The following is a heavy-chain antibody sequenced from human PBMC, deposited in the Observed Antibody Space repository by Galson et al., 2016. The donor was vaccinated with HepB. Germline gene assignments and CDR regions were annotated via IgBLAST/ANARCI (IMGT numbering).Heavy chain of an antibody. CDR1: GFTFSIYG. Sequence: SLRLSCAASGFTFSIYGLHWVRQAPGKGLEWVAVTWYDEISKYYADSVKGRFTISRDYSKNTLYLQMNSLRVDDTAVYYCARASHPYCSSTSCYAGYYHYYGMDVWGQGTTVTVSS. V-gene: IGHV3-33*01. CDR3: ARASHPYCSSTSCYAGYYHYYGMDV. J-gene: IGHJ6*02. CDR2: TWYDEISK. D-gene: IGHD2-2*01.